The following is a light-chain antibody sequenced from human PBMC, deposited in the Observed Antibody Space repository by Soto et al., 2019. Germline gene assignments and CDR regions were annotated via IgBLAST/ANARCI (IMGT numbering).Light chain of an antibody. Sequence: IQMTPSPSTLSASVEDRVTLTCRASQTIGDTLAWYQHKPGKTPKLLIYKTSTLDSGVPTRFSGSRSGAEFTLTINSLQPDDFAAYYCQPYTNWSHAFGRGTKVDIK. CDR3: QPYTNWSHA. V-gene: IGKV1-5*03. CDR1: QTIGDT. J-gene: IGKJ1*01. CDR2: KTS.